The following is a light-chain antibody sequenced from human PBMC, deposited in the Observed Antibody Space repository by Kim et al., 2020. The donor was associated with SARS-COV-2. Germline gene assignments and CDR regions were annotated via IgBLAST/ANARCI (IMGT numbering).Light chain of an antibody. CDR1: QRVSRRY. V-gene: IGKV3-20*01. CDR2: CCS. Sequence: PREEATPSCRARQRVSRRYLAWYQPEPGQAPRLLIFCCSSRATGNPDQFSCSGVGTDFNLTIRRLGPEDFSVYYCSEYGSSPPHSFGQGTNLEI. CDR3: SEYGSSPPHS. J-gene: IGKJ2*01.